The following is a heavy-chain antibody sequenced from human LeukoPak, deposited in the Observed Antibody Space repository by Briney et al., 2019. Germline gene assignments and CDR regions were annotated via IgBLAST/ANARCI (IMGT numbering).Heavy chain of an antibody. D-gene: IGHD3-3*01. CDR1: GGSFSGCY. CDR2: INHSGST. J-gene: IGHJ6*03. V-gene: IGHV4-34*01. Sequence: PSETLSLTCAVYGGSFSGCYWSWIRQPPGKGLEWIGEINHSGSTNYNPSLKSRVTISVDTSKNQFSLKLSSVTAADTAVYYCARAWPDFWSGYGYYMDVWGKGTTVTVSS. CDR3: ARAWPDFWSGYGYYMDV.